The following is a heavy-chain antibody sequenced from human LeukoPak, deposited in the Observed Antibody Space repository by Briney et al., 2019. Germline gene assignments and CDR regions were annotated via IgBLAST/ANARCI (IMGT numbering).Heavy chain of an antibody. CDR2: ISSSSSYI. J-gene: IGHJ6*03. Sequence: GGSLRLSCAASGFTFSSYTMNWVRQAPGKGLEWVSSISSSSSYIYYADSVKGRFTISRDNAKNSLYLQMNSLRAEDTAVYYCARDIYGSRHYMDVWGKGTTVTISS. D-gene: IGHD3-10*01. CDR1: GFTFSSYT. V-gene: IGHV3-21*01. CDR3: ARDIYGSRHYMDV.